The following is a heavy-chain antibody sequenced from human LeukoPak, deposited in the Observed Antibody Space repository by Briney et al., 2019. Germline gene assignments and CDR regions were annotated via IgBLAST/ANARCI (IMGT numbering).Heavy chain of an antibody. V-gene: IGHV1-69*05. D-gene: IGHD6-13*01. J-gene: IGHJ4*02. CDR2: IIPIFGTA. CDR1: GGTFSSYA. Sequence: ASVKVSCKASGGTFSSYAISWVRQAPGQGLEWMGGIIPIFGTANYAQKFQGKVTITTDESTSTAYMELSSLRSEDTAVYYCARGASIAAAGEDYWGQGTLVTVSS. CDR3: ARGASIAAAGEDY.